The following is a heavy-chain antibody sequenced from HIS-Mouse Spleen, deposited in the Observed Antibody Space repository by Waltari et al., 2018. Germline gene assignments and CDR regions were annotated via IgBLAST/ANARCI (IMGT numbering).Heavy chain of an antibody. CDR1: GFTFSSYG. CDR3: AKDRGSPLYFDY. V-gene: IGHV3-30*18. D-gene: IGHD1-26*01. CDR2: ISYDGNNK. J-gene: IGHJ4*02. Sequence: QVQLVESGGGVVQPGRSLRLSCAASGFTFSSYGMHWVRQAPGKWLGLVAVISYDGNNKYYADSVKGRFTISRDNSKNTLYLQMNSLRAEDTAVYYCAKDRGSPLYFDYWGQGTLVTVSS.